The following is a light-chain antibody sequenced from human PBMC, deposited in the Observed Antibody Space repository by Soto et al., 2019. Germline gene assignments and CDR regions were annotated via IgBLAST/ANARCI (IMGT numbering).Light chain of an antibody. Sequence: EIVLTQSPATLSLSPGERATLSCRASQSVSSSLAWYQQKPGQAPGLIIYDTSKRATGIPARFSGSGSGTDVTLTISSLEPEDFAVYYCQQRSDWPRTFGQGTKLEVK. V-gene: IGKV3-11*01. CDR2: DTS. CDR1: QSVSSS. J-gene: IGKJ2*01. CDR3: QQRSDWPRT.